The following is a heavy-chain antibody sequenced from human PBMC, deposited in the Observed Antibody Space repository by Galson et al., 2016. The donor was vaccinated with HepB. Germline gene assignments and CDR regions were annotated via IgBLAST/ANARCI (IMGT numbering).Heavy chain of an antibody. CDR1: GFTFSSYG. D-gene: IGHD4-17*01. CDR3: ARDYAAYGDPARYYYFEKDV. V-gene: IGHV3-30*03. CDR2: ISYDGSNK. J-gene: IGHJ6*02. Sequence: SLRLSCAASGFTFSSYGIHWVRQAPGKGLEWVALISYDGSNKYYADSVKGRITISRDTSKNTVYLQMNSLRADDTAVYYCARDYAAYGDPARYYYFEKDVWGQGTTVTVSS.